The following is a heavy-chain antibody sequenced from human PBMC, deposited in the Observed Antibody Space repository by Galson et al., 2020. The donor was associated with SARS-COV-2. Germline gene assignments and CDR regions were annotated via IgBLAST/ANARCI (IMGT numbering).Heavy chain of an antibody. J-gene: IGHJ3*01. CDR1: GFPFDMYT. Sequence: NSGGSLRLSCAASGFPFDMYTMTWVRQAPGKGLEWVSFISSGSSYIYYAASMRGRFTISRDNAKNSVSLQMNSLRAEDTALYSCARQYDGRSQDCFDVWGRGTMVTVSS. V-gene: IGHV3-21*01. D-gene: IGHD1-26*01. CDR3: ARQYDGRSQDCFDV. CDR2: ISSGSSYI.